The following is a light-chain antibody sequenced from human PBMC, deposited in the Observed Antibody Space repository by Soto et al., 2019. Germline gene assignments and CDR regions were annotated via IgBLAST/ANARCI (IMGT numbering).Light chain of an antibody. CDR2: GAS. V-gene: IGKV3-20*01. Sequence: EIVLTQSPGTLSSSPGERATLSCRASQIVTSNYLAWYQQKPGQAPRLLIFGASIRAAGLPDRFSGSGSGTDFTLTISRLEPEDFAVYYCQQDGSSPGTFGQGSKVDIK. J-gene: IGKJ1*01. CDR1: QIVTSNY. CDR3: QQDGSSPGT.